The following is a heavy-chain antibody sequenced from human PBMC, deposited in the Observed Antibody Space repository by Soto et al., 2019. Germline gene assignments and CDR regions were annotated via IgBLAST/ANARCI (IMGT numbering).Heavy chain of an antibody. J-gene: IGHJ3*02. Sequence: PGGSLRLSCAVSGFICSSYDMSWVRQAPGKGLEWVSTILVGGSTHYEDSVKGRFTISRGTSKNTVYLQMNSLTAGDTAFYYCAKATATSGGAFEIYGQGTMVTVSS. CDR1: GFICSSYD. V-gene: IGHV3-23*01. CDR2: ILVGGST. CDR3: AKATATSGGAFEI. D-gene: IGHD1-1*01.